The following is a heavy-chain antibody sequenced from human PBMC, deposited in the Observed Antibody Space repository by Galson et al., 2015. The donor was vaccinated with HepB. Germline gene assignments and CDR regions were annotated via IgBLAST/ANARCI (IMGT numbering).Heavy chain of an antibody. CDR1: GGTFSSYA. J-gene: IGHJ4*02. Sequence: SVKVSCKASGGTFSSYAISWVRQAPGQGLEWMGGIIPIFGTANYAQKFQGRVTITADKSTSTAYMELSSLRSEDTAVYYCARDPLGGGSYWSHWGQGTLVTASS. CDR3: ARDPLGGGSYWSH. D-gene: IGHD1-26*01. CDR2: IIPIFGTA. V-gene: IGHV1-69*06.